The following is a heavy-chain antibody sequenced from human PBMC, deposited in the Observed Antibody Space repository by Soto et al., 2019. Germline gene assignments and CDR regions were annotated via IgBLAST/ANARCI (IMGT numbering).Heavy chain of an antibody. Sequence: GSTNYNPPLKSRVTISVDTSKNQFSLKLSSVTAADTAVYYCARGGGSPDYWGQGTLVTVSS. CDR3: ARGGGSPDY. V-gene: IGHV4-59*09. CDR2: GST. D-gene: IGHD1-26*01. J-gene: IGHJ4*02.